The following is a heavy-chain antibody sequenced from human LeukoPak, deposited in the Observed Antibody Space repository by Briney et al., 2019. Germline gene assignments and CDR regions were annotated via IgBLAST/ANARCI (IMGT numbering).Heavy chain of an antibody. V-gene: IGHV3-21*01. D-gene: IGHD1-26*01. CDR1: GFTFSSYN. CDR3: ARDPYSGGYGNYYYYYMDV. CDR2: ITSSSSHI. Sequence: GGSLRLSCAASGFTFSSYNMNWGRQAPGKGLEWVSSITSSSSHIYYADSVKGRFTISRDNARNSLYLQMNSLRAEDTAVYYCARDPYSGGYGNYYYYYMDVWGKGTTVTVSS. J-gene: IGHJ6*03.